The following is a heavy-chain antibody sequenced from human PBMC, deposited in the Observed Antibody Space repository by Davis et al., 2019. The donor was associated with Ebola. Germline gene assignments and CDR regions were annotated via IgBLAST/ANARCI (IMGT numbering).Heavy chain of an antibody. Sequence: PGGSLRLSCAASGFTFSDYYMSWIRQAPGKGLEWVSYISSSGSTTYYADSVKGRFTISRDNSKNTLYLQMNSLRAEDTAVYYCAKDPRGAVAGTSYFDYWGQGTLVTVSS. V-gene: IGHV3-11*01. D-gene: IGHD6-19*01. CDR1: GFTFSDYY. CDR3: AKDPRGAVAGTSYFDY. J-gene: IGHJ4*02. CDR2: ISSSGSTT.